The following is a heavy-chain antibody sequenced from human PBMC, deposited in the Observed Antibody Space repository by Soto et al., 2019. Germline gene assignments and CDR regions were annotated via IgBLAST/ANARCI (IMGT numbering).Heavy chain of an antibody. J-gene: IGHJ1*01. D-gene: IGHD1-26*01. CDR1: GFSLTTRGVG. Sequence: QITLKESGPTLVKPTQTLTLTCTFSGFSLTTRGVGVGWIRQPPGKALEWLGVIYWDDDKRYSPSLKSRLTTTKGTSKNQVVLTMTNMDPVDTATYYCAHRGVGGSTQYSQQWGQGTLVTVSS. CDR2: IYWDDDK. V-gene: IGHV2-5*02. CDR3: AHRGVGGSTQYSQQ.